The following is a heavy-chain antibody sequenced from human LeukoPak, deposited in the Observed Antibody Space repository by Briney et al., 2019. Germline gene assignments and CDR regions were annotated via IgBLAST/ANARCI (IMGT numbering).Heavy chain of an antibody. CDR2: IKQDGSEK. Sequence: GGSLRLSCAASGFTFSSYWMSWVRQAPGKGLEWVANIKQDGSEKYYVDSVKGRFTISRDNAKNSLYLQMDSLRAEDTAVYYCARRRYSGSSQHFDYWGQGTLVTVSS. J-gene: IGHJ4*02. D-gene: IGHD1-26*01. CDR1: GFTFSSYW. CDR3: ARRRYSGSSQHFDY. V-gene: IGHV3-7*01.